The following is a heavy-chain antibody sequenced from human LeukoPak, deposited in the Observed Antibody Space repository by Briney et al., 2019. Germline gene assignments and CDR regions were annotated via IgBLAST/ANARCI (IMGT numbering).Heavy chain of an antibody. Sequence: PGGSLRLSCAASGFTFSSYDMHWVRQATGKGLEWVSAIGTAGDTYYPGSVKGRFTISRENAKNSLYLQMNSLRAGDTAVYYCARAPPSSTEGMDVWGQGTTVTVSS. CDR1: GFTFSSYD. CDR2: IGTAGDT. V-gene: IGHV3-13*01. D-gene: IGHD2-2*01. CDR3: ARAPPSSTEGMDV. J-gene: IGHJ6*02.